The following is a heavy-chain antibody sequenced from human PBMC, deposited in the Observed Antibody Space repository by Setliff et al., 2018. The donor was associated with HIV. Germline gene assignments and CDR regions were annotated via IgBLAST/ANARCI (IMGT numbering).Heavy chain of an antibody. J-gene: IGHJ2*01. CDR3: ARSARFFYASGSRRYFDL. CDR2: IYYSGNT. Sequence: SETLSLTCTVSGGSLSSSNYYCGWIRQPPGKGLEWIGSIYYSGNTYYNPSLKSRVTISGDTSKKQFSLKLSSVTAADTAVYYCARSARFFYASGSRRYFDLWGRGTLVTVSS. CDR1: GGSLSSSNYY. D-gene: IGHD3-10*01. V-gene: IGHV4-39*01.